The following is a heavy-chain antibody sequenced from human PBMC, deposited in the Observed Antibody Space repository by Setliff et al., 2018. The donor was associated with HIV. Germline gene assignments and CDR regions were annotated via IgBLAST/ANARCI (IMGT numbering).Heavy chain of an antibody. CDR3: ARDPFLAQGFWSGYYSDY. J-gene: IGHJ4*02. CDR1: GFTFSSYA. CDR2: ISGSGGST. D-gene: IGHD3-3*01. V-gene: IGHV3-23*01. Sequence: LRLSCAASGFTFSSYAMSWVRQAPGKGLEWVSAISGSGGSTYYADSVKGRFTISRDNSKNTLYLQMNSLRAEDTAVYYCARDPFLAQGFWSGYYSDYWGQGTLVTVSS.